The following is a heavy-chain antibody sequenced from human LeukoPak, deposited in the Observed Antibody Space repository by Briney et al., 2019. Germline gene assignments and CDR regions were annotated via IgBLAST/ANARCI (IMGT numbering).Heavy chain of an antibody. J-gene: IGHJ4*02. Sequence: SETLSLTCTVSGGSITGYYWSWIRQPPGKGLEWIGYIYSSGSTNYNTSLKSRVTISVDASKNQFSLKLSSVTAADTAVYYCARIAAIIATGNPFDHWGQGTLVTVSS. V-gene: IGHV4-59*01. D-gene: IGHD6-13*01. CDR3: ARIAAIIATGNPFDH. CDR2: IYSSGST. CDR1: GGSITGYY.